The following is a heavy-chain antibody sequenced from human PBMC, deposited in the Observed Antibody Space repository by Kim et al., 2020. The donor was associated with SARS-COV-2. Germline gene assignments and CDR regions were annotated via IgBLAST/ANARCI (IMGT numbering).Heavy chain of an antibody. J-gene: IGHJ4*02. CDR2: IKSKSDGGTA. D-gene: IGHD2-2*01. CDR1: GIPFSNAW. Sequence: GGSLRLSCAVSGIPFSNAWFNWVRQAPGKGLEWVGRIKSKSDGGTADLAAPVKGRFAISRDDSKNTLYLLMNSLRTDDSAVYYCTTVAMRWGRGTVVTVS. V-gene: IGHV3-15*01. CDR3: TTVAMR.